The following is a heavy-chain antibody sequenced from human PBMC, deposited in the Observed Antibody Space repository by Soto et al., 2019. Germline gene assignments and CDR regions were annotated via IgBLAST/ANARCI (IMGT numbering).Heavy chain of an antibody. CDR1: GYNFAIFW. CDR2: IYPGDSDT. D-gene: IGHD6-6*01. J-gene: IGHJ5*02. CDR3: ARNGSIGARLNYLDP. V-gene: IGHV5-51*01. Sequence: GESLKISCQCSGYNFAIFWIGWVRQTPGKGLEWMGIIYPGDSDTRYSPSFQGQVTISADKSISTAYLQWSSLKASDTAIYYCARNGSIGARLNYLDPWGQGTQVTVSS.